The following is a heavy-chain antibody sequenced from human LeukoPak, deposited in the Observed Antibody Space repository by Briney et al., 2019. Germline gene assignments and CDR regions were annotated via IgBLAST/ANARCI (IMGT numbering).Heavy chain of an antibody. Sequence: KPSETLSLTCAVYGGSFSGYYWSWIHQPPGKGLEWIGKINHSGSTNYNPSLKSRVTISVDTSKNQFSLKLSSVTAADTAVYYCARGKVAYYDSSGYRWFDPWGQGTLVTDSS. CDR1: GGSFSGYY. CDR3: ARGKVAYYDSSGYRWFDP. D-gene: IGHD3-22*01. CDR2: INHSGST. J-gene: IGHJ5*02. V-gene: IGHV4-34*01.